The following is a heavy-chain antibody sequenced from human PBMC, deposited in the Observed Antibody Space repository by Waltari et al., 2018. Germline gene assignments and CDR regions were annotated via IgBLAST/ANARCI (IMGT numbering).Heavy chain of an antibody. V-gene: IGHV4-34*01. CDR3: ARGGIYCSGGSCYSYYYYGMDV. CDR1: GGSFSGYY. Sequence: QVQLQQWGAGLLKPSETLSLTCAVYGGSFSGYYWSWIRQPPGKGLEWIGEINHSGRTNYNPSLKSRVTIAVDTSKNQFSLKLSSVTAADTAVYYCARGGIYCSGGSCYSYYYYGMDVWGQGTTVTVSS. CDR2: INHSGRT. D-gene: IGHD2-15*01. J-gene: IGHJ6*02.